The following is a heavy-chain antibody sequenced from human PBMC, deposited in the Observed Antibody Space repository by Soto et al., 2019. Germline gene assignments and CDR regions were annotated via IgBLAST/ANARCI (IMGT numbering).Heavy chain of an antibody. D-gene: IGHD1-26*01. CDR2: IDWADDK. CDR1: GFSLSTTGMC. Sequence: SGPTLVNPTQTLRLTCRFSGFSLSTTGMCVNWIRQPQAKALERLALIDWADDKYYSTSLKTRLAISKGTSKTEVVLTMTNMDPVDPATYYCARTQFSRSHWLDPWGQGALVTVSS. CDR3: ARTQFSRSHWLDP. J-gene: IGHJ5*02. V-gene: IGHV2-70*01.